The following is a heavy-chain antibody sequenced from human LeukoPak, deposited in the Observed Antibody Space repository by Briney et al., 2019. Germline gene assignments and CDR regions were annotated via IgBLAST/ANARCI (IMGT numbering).Heavy chain of an antibody. CDR1: GFTFSSYG. Sequence: GGSLRLSCAASGFTFSSYGMHWVRQAPGKGLEWVAFIRYDGSNKYYADSVKGRFTISRDNSKNTLYLQMNSLRAEDTAVYYCARDGSFYFLYYFDFWGQGTLVSVSS. CDR3: ARDGSFYFLYYFDF. J-gene: IGHJ4*02. CDR2: IRYDGSNK. V-gene: IGHV3-30*02. D-gene: IGHD2-15*01.